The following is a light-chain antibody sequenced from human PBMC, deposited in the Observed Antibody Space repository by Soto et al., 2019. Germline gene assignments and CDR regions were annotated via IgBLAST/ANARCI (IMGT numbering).Light chain of an antibody. J-gene: IGKJ1*01. CDR1: QSVLYTSNGKNF. V-gene: IGKV4-1*01. Sequence: DMVMTQSPDSLAVSLGERASISCKSSQSVLYTSNGKNFLAWYQQKPGQSPKLLIYWASTRESGVPDRFSGSGSGTVLPLTISPRRAEDAEFYYGKQYYTTPWTFGQGTKVKIK. CDR2: WAS. CDR3: KQYYTTPWT.